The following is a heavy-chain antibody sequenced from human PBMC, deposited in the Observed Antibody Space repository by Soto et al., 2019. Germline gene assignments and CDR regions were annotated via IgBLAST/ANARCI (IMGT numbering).Heavy chain of an antibody. CDR1: GFSLSNAGLG. CDR2: SFSNDEK. J-gene: IGHJ5*01. V-gene: IGHV2-26*04. D-gene: IGHD6-13*01. CDR3: ASTYSTSWYWFDS. Sequence: QVTVKESGPVLVKPTETLTLTCTVSGFSLSNAGLGVSWIRQPPGKALEWLAHSFSNDEKSYSTSLKSRLTISKDTSKSQVVLTMTNMDPVDTATYYCASTYSTSWYWFDSWCQGTLVTVSS.